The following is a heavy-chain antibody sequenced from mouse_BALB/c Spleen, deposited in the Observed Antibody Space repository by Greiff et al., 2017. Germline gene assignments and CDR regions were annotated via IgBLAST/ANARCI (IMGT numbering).Heavy chain of an antibody. CDR1: GFSLTSYG. Sequence: VQLQESGPGLVAPSHCLSVTCTVSGFSLTSYGVHWVRQPPGKGLEWLGVIWAGGSRNYNSAIMSRMSISKDNSKSQVFLKMNSLQTDDTAMYYCARDHYVYAMDYWGQGTSVTVSS. CDR2: IWAGGSR. V-gene: IGHV2-9*02. J-gene: IGHJ4*01. CDR3: ARDHYVYAMDY. D-gene: IGHD1-1*01.